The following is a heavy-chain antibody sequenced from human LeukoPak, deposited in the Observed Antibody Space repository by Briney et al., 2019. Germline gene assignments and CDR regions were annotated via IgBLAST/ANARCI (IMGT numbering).Heavy chain of an antibody. CDR1: GYDFSSYW. J-gene: IGHJ3*01. Sequence: GESLKISCKSSGYDFSSYWIAWVRQMPGKGLEWMGSIYPGDSDIRYGPSFQGQVTFSVDKSISTAYLQWSSLKASDTAMYFCARQAYCGGDCYSDVWGQGTVITVSS. D-gene: IGHD2-21*02. V-gene: IGHV5-51*01. CDR2: IYPGDSDI. CDR3: ARQAYCGGDCYSDV.